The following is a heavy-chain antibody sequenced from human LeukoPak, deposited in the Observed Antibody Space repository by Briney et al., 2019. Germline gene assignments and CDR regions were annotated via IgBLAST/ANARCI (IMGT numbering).Heavy chain of an antibody. J-gene: IGHJ6*02. Sequence: ASVKVSCKASGYSFTSFAIHWVRQAPGQSLEWMGWINPNSGGTSYAQKFQGWVTMTRDTSISTAYMELSRLRSDDTAVYYCARDSWYYGSGRSSYYYGMDVWGQGTTVTVSS. CDR1: GYSFTSFA. CDR2: INPNSGGT. CDR3: ARDSWYYGSGRSSYYYGMDV. V-gene: IGHV1-2*04. D-gene: IGHD3-10*01.